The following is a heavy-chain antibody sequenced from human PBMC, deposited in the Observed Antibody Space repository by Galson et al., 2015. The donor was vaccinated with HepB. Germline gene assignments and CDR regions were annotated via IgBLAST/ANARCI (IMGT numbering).Heavy chain of an antibody. CDR3: ARGEVAARNYYYYGMDV. CDR1: GYTFTSYG. J-gene: IGHJ6*02. D-gene: IGHD2-15*01. V-gene: IGHV1-18*04. CDR2: ISAYNGNT. Sequence: SVKVSCKASGYTFTSYGISWVRQAPGQGLEWMGWISAYNGNTNYAQKLQGRVTMTTDTSTSTAYMELRSLRSDDTAVYYCARGEVAARNYYYYGMDVWGQGTMVTVSS.